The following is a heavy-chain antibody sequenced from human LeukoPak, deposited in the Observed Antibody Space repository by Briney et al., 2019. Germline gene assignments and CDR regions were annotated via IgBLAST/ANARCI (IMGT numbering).Heavy chain of an antibody. CDR2: ISAYNGNT. V-gene: IGHV1-18*01. Sequence: GASVKVSRKAPGYTFTSYGISWVRQAPGQGLEWMRWISAYNGNTHYAQKLQGRVNITTDTSTSTAYMELRSLRSDDTAVYYCLCFQQETAYDILTGYWIPDAFDIWGQGTMVTVPS. CDR3: LCFQQETAYDILTGYWIPDAFDI. CDR1: GYTFTSYG. D-gene: IGHD3-9*01. J-gene: IGHJ3*02.